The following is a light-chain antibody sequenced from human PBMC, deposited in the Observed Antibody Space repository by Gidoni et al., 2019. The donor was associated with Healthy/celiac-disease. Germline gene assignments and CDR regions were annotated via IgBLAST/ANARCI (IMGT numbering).Light chain of an antibody. Sequence: EIVLTHTPATLSLSPGERATLSCRASQSVSSYLAWYQQKPGQAPRLLIYDASNRATGLPARFSGSGSGTGFTLTNSSLEPEDFAVYYCQQRSNWPPITFXGXTKVEI. V-gene: IGKV3-11*01. CDR3: QQRSNWPPIT. CDR1: QSVSSY. CDR2: DAS. J-gene: IGKJ4*01.